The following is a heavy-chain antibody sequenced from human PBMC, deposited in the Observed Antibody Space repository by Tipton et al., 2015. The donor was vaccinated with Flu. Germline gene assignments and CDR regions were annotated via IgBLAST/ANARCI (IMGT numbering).Heavy chain of an antibody. J-gene: IGHJ3*02. CDR3: ARDADVFDAFDI. Sequence: TLSLTCTVSGGSISSFYWNWIRQPPGKGLEWIGYIYNSEYTKYNPSLKSRVTISVDTSKKQFSLQLRSVTAADTAVYYCARDADVFDAFDIWGQGTMVTVSS. CDR2: IYNSEYT. V-gene: IGHV4-59*12. CDR1: GGSISSFY. D-gene: IGHD3-16*01.